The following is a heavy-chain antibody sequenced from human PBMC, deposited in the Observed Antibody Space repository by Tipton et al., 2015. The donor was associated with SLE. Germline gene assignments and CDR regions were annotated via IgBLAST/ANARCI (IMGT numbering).Heavy chain of an antibody. D-gene: IGHD1-26*01. CDR1: GFTFTDHG. CDR3: AKAGSNWHNYFDY. Sequence: SLRLSCAASGFTFTDHGMSWVRQAQGKGLEWVAGINRSGGATYYADSVKGRFTISRDNSKNTLYLQMNSLRVEDTAVYYCAKAGSNWHNYFDYWGQGTLVTVSS. CDR2: INRSGGAT. J-gene: IGHJ4*02. V-gene: IGHV3-23*01.